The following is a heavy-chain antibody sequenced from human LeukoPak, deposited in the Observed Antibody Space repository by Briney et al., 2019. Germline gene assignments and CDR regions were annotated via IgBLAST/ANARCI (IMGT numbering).Heavy chain of an antibody. CDR2: INQAGSGR. V-gene: IGHV3-7*05. CDR3: ARHGSYNFAY. J-gene: IGHJ4*02. D-gene: IGHD3-10*01. CDR1: VVTQSSYW. Sequence: GGALRHSCPAHVVTQSSYWRGWGRQAPGKVVEWVANINQAGSGRLDVDAVKGRFTISRDKPQSSLYLQMNSLRAKDPAIYYCARHGSYNFAYWGQGTLVTVSS.